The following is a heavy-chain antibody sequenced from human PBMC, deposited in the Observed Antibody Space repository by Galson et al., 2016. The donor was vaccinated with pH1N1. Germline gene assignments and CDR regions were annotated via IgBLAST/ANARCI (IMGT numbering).Heavy chain of an antibody. V-gene: IGHV1-18*01. CDR3: ASGPLLGCSGGSCYLDS. CDR1: GYTFTTYG. CDR2: ISTYTGNA. Sequence: SVKVSCKASGYTFTTYGIGWVRQAPGQGLEWVGWISTYTGNAKYAQKFQGRLTLTTDPFTNIAYMDLGSLTSDDTATYFCASGPLLGCSGGSCYLDSWGQGNLVTVSS. J-gene: IGHJ4*02. D-gene: IGHD2-15*01.